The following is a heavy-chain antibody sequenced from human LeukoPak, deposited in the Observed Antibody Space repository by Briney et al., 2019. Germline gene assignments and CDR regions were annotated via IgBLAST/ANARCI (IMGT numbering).Heavy chain of an antibody. CDR2: ISGSGGST. CDR3: AKARLVVVTAIFDY. Sequence: PGGSLRLSCAASGFTFSSYAMSWVRQAPGKGLEWVSAISGSGGSTYYADSVKGRFTISRDNSKNTLYLQMNSPRAEDTAVYYCAKARLVVVTAIFDYWGQGTLVTVSS. V-gene: IGHV3-23*01. D-gene: IGHD2-21*02. J-gene: IGHJ4*02. CDR1: GFTFSSYA.